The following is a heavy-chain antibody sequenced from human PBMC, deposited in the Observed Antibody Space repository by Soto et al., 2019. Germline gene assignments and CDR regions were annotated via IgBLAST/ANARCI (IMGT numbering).Heavy chain of an antibody. V-gene: IGHV1-69*13. CDR3: ARVTDSNFLY. Sequence: SVKVSCKASGGTFGSQGIAWVRQAPGQGLQWMGGIIPIFGTTNYAQKFQGRVTITADESTSTVYMELSSLRSEDTAVYYCARVTDSNFLYWGQGALVTVSS. CDR1: GGTFGSQG. D-gene: IGHD4-4*01. J-gene: IGHJ4*02. CDR2: IIPIFGTT.